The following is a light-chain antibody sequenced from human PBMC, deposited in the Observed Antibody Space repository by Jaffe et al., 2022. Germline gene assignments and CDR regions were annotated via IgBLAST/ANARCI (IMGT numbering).Light chain of an antibody. J-gene: IGLJ3*02. CDR3: AAWDDSLNGPV. CDR2: SNN. Sequence: SVLTQPPSASGTPGQRVSISCSGSSSNIGNNTVSWYQQVPGKAPKLLVYSNNQRPSGVPDRFSVSKSGTSTSLAISGLQSEDEADYYCAAWDDSLNGPVFGGGTRMTVL. CDR1: SSNIGNNT. V-gene: IGLV1-44*01.